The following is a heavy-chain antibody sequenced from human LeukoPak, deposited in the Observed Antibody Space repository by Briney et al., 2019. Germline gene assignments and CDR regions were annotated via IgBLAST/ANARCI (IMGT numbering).Heavy chain of an antibody. J-gene: IGHJ4*02. V-gene: IGHV4-34*01. CDR2: ISHSGST. CDR3: AREASGSTGYFDS. Sequence: SETLSLTCTVCGGSFGAHYWSWVRQPPGKGLEWIGEISHSGSTNYNPSLKSRVTISVDTSKNQVSLNLKSVTAADTAVYYCAREASGSTGYFDSWGQGTLVTVSS. CDR1: GGSFGAHY. D-gene: IGHD1-26*01.